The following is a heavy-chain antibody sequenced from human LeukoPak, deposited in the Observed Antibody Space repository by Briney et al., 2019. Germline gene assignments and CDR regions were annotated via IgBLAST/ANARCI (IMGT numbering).Heavy chain of an antibody. D-gene: IGHD1-26*01. Sequence: GGSLRLSCAASGFTVSSNYMSWVRQAPGKGLEWVGFIRSKAYGGTTEYAASVKGRFTISRDDSKSIAYLQMNSLKTEDTAVYYCSRLGGSYYVENVDYWGQGTLVTVSS. CDR1: GFTVSSNY. CDR3: SRLGGSYYVENVDY. V-gene: IGHV3-22*01. J-gene: IGHJ4*02. CDR2: IRSKAYGGTT.